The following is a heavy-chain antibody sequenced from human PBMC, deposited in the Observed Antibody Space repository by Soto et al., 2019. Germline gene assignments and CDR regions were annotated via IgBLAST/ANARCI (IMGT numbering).Heavy chain of an antibody. J-gene: IGHJ5*02. CDR2: ITSDGKKT. V-gene: IGHV3-30*04. CDR1: GFSFASFA. Sequence: QVQLVESGGRVVQTGTSLRLSCVASGFSFASFAMHWCRQTPGGGPEWVASITSDGKKTYYADFAKGRFTISRDNDKNRLFLELRRPGPEDTAVYFCARDPGSDFWSCVFDPWCQVTVVSGSS. D-gene: IGHD3-3*01. CDR3: ARDPGSDFWSCVFDP.